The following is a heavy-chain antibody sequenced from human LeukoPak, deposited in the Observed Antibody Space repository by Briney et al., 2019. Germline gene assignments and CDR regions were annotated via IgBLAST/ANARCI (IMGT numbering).Heavy chain of an antibody. CDR3: AREVVVVATDWFDP. V-gene: IGHV3-48*02. CDR2: ISSSSSTI. J-gene: IGHJ5*02. D-gene: IGHD2-15*01. Sequence: GGSLRLSCAASGFTFSSYSMNWVRQAPGKGLEWVSYISSSSSTIYYADSVKGRFTISRDNAKNSLYLQMNSLRDEDTAVYYCAREVVVVATDWFDPWGQGTLVTVSS. CDR1: GFTFSSYS.